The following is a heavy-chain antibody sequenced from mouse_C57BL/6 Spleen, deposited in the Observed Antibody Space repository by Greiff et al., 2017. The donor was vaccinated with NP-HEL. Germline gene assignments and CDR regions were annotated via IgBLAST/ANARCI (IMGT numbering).Heavy chain of an antibody. CDR2: IDPSDSYT. J-gene: IGHJ3*01. CDR1: GYTFTSYW. V-gene: IGHV1-69*01. D-gene: IGHD1-1*02. CDR3: ARRGGNTPFAY. Sequence: VQLQQPGAELVMPGASVKLSCKASGYTFTSYWMHWVKQRPGQGLEWIGEIDPSDSYTNYNQKFKGKSTLTVDKSSSTAYMQLSSLTSEDSAVYYCARRGGNTPFAYWGQGTLVTVSA.